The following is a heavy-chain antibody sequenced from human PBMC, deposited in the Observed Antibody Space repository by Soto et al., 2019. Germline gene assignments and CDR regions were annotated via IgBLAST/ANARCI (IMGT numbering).Heavy chain of an antibody. CDR1: GYTFTTYD. CDR2: MNPYSGNT. Sequence: SVKVSCKASGYTFTTYDISWVRQATGQGLEWMGWMNPYSGNTGYAQKFQGRVTVTRNTSISTVYMELSGLRPDDTAVYYCARRKERSGPHYFDYWGQGSQVTVSS. J-gene: IGHJ4*02. D-gene: IGHD6-25*01. CDR3: ARRKERSGPHYFDY. V-gene: IGHV1-8*01.